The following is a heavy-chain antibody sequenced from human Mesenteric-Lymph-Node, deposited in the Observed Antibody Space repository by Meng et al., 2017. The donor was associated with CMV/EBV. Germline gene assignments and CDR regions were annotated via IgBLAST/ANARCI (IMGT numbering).Heavy chain of an antibody. V-gene: IGHV4-59*01. Sequence: SDTLSLTCTVSGGSISSYYWSWIRQPPGKGLEWIGYIYYSGSTNSNPSLKSRVTISVDTSKNQFSLKLSSVTAADTAVYYCARVFYAGPRSLSFDPWGQGTLVTVSS. CDR2: IYYSGST. CDR3: ARVFYAGPRSLSFDP. D-gene: IGHD3-16*01. J-gene: IGHJ5*02. CDR1: GGSISSYY.